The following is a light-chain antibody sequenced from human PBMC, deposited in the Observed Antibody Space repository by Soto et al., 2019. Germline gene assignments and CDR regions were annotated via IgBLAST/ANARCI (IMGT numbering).Light chain of an antibody. CDR2: SDD. CDR1: SSNIGSNS. CDR3: QAWDSSTGKV. V-gene: IGLV1-44*01. Sequence: QSVLTQPPSASGTPGQTVTISCSGSSSNIGSNSVNWYQQLPGAAPSLLIYSDDQRPSGIPERFSGSNSGNTATLTISGTQAMDEADYYCQAWDSSTGKVFGGGTKVTVL. J-gene: IGLJ2*01.